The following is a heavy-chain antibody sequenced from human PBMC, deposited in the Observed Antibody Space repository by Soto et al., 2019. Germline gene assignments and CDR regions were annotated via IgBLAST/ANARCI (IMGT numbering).Heavy chain of an antibody. CDR1: GYTFTSYD. CDR3: ARARYNWNDVNWFDP. D-gene: IGHD1-20*01. Sequence: ASVKVSCKASGYTFTSYDINWVRQATGQGLEWMGWMNPNSGNTGYAQKFQGRVTMTRNTSISTAYMELSSLRSEDTAVYYCARARYNWNDVNWFDPWGQGTLVTVSP. J-gene: IGHJ5*02. CDR2: MNPNSGNT. V-gene: IGHV1-8*01.